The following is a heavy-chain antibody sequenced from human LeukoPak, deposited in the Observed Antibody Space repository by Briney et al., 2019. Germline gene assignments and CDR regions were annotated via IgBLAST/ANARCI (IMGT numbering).Heavy chain of an antibody. Sequence: ASVKVSCKVSGYTLTELSMHWVRQAPGKGLEWKGGFDPEDGETIYAQKFQGRVTMTEDTSTDTAYMELSSLRSEDTAVYYCATALSRVAGNRYYYYYYMDVWGKGTTGTVSS. D-gene: IGHD6-19*01. CDR3: ATALSRVAGNRYYYYYYMDV. V-gene: IGHV1-24*01. J-gene: IGHJ6*03. CDR1: GYTLTELS. CDR2: FDPEDGET.